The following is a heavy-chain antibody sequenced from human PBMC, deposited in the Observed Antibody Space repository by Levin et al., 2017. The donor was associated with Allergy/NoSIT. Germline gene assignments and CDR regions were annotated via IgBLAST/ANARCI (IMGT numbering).Heavy chain of an antibody. V-gene: IGHV4-59*08. D-gene: IGHD1-14*01. CDR3: ARHFGGNYYGLDV. CDR2: IYYSRTT. CDR1: GGSISGYY. J-gene: IGHJ6*02. Sequence: ASETLSLTCTVSGGSISGYYWSWIRQPPGKGLEWLAYIYYSRTTNYNPSLKSRATISGDMSKNQFSLRLSSVTAADTAVYYCARHFGGNYYGLDVWGQGTTVTVSS.